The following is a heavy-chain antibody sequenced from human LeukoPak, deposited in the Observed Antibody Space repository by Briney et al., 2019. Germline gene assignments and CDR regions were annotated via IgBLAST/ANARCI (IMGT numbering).Heavy chain of an antibody. CDR1: GYTFTGYY. V-gene: IGHV1-2*02. D-gene: IGHD5-18*01. CDR3: AREPAMVYYCDY. CDR2: INPNSGGT. Sequence: ASVKVSCTASGYTFTGYYMHWVRQAPGQGLEWMGWINPNSGGTNYAQKYQGRVTMTRDTSISTAYMELSRLRSDDTAVYDCAREPAMVYYCDYWGQGTLVTVSS. J-gene: IGHJ4*02.